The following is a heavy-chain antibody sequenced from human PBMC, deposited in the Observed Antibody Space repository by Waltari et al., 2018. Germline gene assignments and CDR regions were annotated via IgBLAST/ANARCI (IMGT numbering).Heavy chain of an antibody. CDR3: ASSRYSSSWRYFDY. D-gene: IGHD6-13*01. CDR1: GGSISSSY. J-gene: IGHJ4*02. V-gene: IGHV4-59*08. CDR2: IYYSGST. Sequence: QVQLQESGPGLVKPSETLSLTCTVSGGSISSSYLRWIRQPPGKGLEWIGYIYYSGSTNYNPSLKSRVTISVDTSKNQFSLKLSSVTAADTAVYYCASSRYSSSWRYFDYWGQGTLVTVSS.